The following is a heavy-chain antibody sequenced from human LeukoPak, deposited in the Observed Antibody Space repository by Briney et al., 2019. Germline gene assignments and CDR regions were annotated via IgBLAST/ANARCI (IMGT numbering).Heavy chain of an antibody. J-gene: IGHJ5*02. D-gene: IGHD6-19*01. CDR3: ARDTDIAVDSGWFDP. Sequence: ASVKVSCKASGYTFTSYGISWVRQAPGQGLEWMGWISAYNGNTNYAQKLQGRVTMTPDTSTSTAYMGLRSLRSDDTAVYYCARDTDIAVDSGWFDPWGQGTLVTVSS. CDR1: GYTFTSYG. CDR2: ISAYNGNT. V-gene: IGHV1-18*01.